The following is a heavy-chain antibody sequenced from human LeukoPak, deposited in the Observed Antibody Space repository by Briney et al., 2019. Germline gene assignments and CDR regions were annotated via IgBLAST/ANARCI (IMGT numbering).Heavy chain of an antibody. CDR1: GYTFTSYD. V-gene: IGHV1-8*03. CDR3: ARNRMKTWFDP. Sequence: ASVKVSCKASGYTFTSYDINWVRQATGQGLEWMGRMNPNSGNTGYAQKFQGRVTITRNTSISTAYMELSSLRSEDTAVYYCARNRMKTWFDPWGPGTLVTVSS. J-gene: IGHJ5*02. CDR2: MNPNSGNT. D-gene: IGHD2-8*01.